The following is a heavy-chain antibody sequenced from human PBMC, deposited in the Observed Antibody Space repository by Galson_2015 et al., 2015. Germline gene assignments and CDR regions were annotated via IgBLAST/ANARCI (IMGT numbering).Heavy chain of an antibody. Sequence: SLRLSCAASGFLFSDYWMHWVRQAPGKGLMWVSRIKSDGSSTGYADPVKGRFTISRDNAKNTLYLQMNSLRDEDTAVYYCVRPLVGADGNPYLYGMDVWGQGTTVTVSS. CDR3: VRPLVGADGNPYLYGMDV. CDR2: IKSDGSST. V-gene: IGHV3-74*01. D-gene: IGHD1-26*01. CDR1: GFLFSDYW. J-gene: IGHJ6*02.